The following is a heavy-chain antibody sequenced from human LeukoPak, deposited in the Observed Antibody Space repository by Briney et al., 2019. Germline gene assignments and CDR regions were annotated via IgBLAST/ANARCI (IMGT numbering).Heavy chain of an antibody. Sequence: GRSLRLSCAASGFTFSTYSMHWVRQAPGKGLEWVAVISYDDGTNKYYADSVKGRFTISRDNSKNTLYLQMNSLRAEDTAVYYCARLNLGYGYFLEATKHDYWGQGTLVTVSS. V-gene: IGHV3-30-3*01. CDR1: GFTFSTYS. CDR3: ARLNLGYGYFLEATKHDY. CDR2: ISYDDGTNK. D-gene: IGHD5-18*01. J-gene: IGHJ4*02.